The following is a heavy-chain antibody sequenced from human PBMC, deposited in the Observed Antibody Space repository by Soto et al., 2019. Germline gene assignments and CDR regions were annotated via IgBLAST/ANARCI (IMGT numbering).Heavy chain of an antibody. CDR3: VREGGDNWFDP. J-gene: IGHJ5*02. CDR2: IHYSGTT. V-gene: IGHV4-59*12. CDR1: GGSMRNYF. Sequence: SETLSLTCTVSGGSMRNYFWTWIRQPPGKGLEWIGYIHYSGTTSFFPSYNPSLRSRVTISEDTSKNQFSLKLLSVTAADTAVYYCVREGGDNWFDPWGQGTLVTVSS. D-gene: IGHD3-16*01.